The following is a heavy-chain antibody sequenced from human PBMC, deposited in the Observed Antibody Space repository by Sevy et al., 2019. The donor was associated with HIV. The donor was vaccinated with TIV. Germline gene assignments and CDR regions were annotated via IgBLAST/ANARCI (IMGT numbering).Heavy chain of an antibody. V-gene: IGHV3-30-3*01. D-gene: IGHD4-17*01. Sequence: GGSLRLSCAASGFTFSSFAMHWVRQAPGKGLEWVAVTSFDGSNKYNADSVKGRFTISRDNSTNTLYLQMNSMRANDTAVYYCARDAGYGEDYYYGMDVWGQGTTVTVSS. CDR3: ARDAGYGEDYYYGMDV. J-gene: IGHJ6*02. CDR2: TSFDGSNK. CDR1: GFTFSSFA.